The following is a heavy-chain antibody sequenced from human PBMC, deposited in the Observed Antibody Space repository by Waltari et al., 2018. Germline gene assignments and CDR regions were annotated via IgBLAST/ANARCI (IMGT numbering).Heavy chain of an antibody. CDR1: GFTFNSYS. J-gene: IGHJ4*02. Sequence: EVQLVESGGGLVKPGGSLRRSCAASGFTFNSYSMNWARQAPGKGLGWVPSIDRSSSYIYYADSMKGRFTISRDNAKNSLYLQMNSLRAEDTAVYYCARDRGLDGDYLGFDYWGQGTLVTVSS. V-gene: IGHV3-21*01. CDR3: ARDRGLDGDYLGFDY. D-gene: IGHD4-17*01. CDR2: IDRSSSYI.